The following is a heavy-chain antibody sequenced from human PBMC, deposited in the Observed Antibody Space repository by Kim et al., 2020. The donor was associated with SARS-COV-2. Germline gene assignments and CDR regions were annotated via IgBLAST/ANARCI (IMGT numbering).Heavy chain of an antibody. CDR2: IYYSGST. Sequence: SETLSLTCTVSGGSISSSSYYWGWIRQPPGKGLEWIGSIYYSGSTYYNPSLKSRVTISVDTSKNQFSLKLSSVTAADTAVYYCARAERRIIMIVVLGGHFGHGGQGTLVTVSS. J-gene: IGHJ4*02. CDR3: ARAERRIIMIVVLGGHFGH. D-gene: IGHD3-22*01. V-gene: IGHV4-39*01. CDR1: GGSISSSSYY.